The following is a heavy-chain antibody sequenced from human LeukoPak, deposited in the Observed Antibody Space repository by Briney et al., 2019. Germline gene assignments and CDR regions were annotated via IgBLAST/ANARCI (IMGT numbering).Heavy chain of an antibody. D-gene: IGHD3-10*01. Sequence: GESLQISCKGSGYSFTSYWIGWVRQMPGKGLEWMGIIYPGDSDTRYSPSFQGQVTISADKSISTAYLQWSSLKASDTAMYYCARHQYGSGSYYTDFTHYYYYMDVWGKGTTVTVSS. CDR2: IYPGDSDT. J-gene: IGHJ6*03. CDR1: GYSFTSYW. CDR3: ARHQYGSGSYYTDFTHYYYYMDV. V-gene: IGHV5-51*01.